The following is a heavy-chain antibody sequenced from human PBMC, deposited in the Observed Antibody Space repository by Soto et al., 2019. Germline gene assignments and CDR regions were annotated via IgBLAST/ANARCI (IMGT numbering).Heavy chain of an antibody. CDR3: AKVPWELVRPPYFRY. Sequence: EVQLLESGGALVPPGGSLRLSCAASGFTFSNYAMSWVRQAPGKGLEWVSGISSSEDITKYADSVKGRFTISRDNSNNRLYLKRNSLRAEDTAVYSCAKVPWELVRPPYFRYGGQGTLVTFS. J-gene: IGHJ4*02. CDR1: GFTFSNYA. CDR2: ISSSEDIT. V-gene: IGHV3-23*01. D-gene: IGHD1-26*01.